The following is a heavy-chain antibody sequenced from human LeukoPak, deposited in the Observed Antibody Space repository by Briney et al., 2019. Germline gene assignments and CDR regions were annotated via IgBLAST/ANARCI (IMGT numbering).Heavy chain of an antibody. V-gene: IGHV3-11*03. D-gene: IGHD3-10*01. J-gene: IGHJ4*02. Sequence: AESLRLSCAASGFIFSDYYMSWIRQAPGKGLEWVSYILTRSSYTNHTDSVKGRFTISRDNAKNSLYLQMNSLRAEDTAVYYCARTILYGSGSYYTFDHWGQGTLVTVSS. CDR1: GFIFSDYY. CDR3: ARTILYGSGSYYTFDH. CDR2: ILTRSSYT.